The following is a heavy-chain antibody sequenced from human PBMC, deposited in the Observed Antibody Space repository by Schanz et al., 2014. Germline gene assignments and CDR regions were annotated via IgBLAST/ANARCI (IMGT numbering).Heavy chain of an antibody. CDR1: GLTFSNHA. J-gene: IGHJ4*02. V-gene: IGHV3-23*04. CDR3: TKEDATALWYFEH. CDR2: ISGSGDNT. Sequence: EVQLVESGGGLVQPGGSLRLSCAASGLTFSNHAMSWVRQAPGKGLEWVSAISGSGDNTFYADSVRGRFTISRDNSKNLVVLQMNSLRVDDTAVYYCTKEDATALWYFEHWGQGTLVTVSS. D-gene: IGHD6-13*01.